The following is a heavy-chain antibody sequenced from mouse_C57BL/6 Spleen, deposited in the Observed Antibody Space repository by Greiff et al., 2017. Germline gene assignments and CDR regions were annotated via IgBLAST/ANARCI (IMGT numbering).Heavy chain of an antibody. Sequence: EVKLQESGGGLVKPGGSLKLSCEASGFTFSDYGMHWVRQAPEKGLEWVAYISSGSSTIYYADTVKGRFTISRDNAKNTLFLQMTSLRSEDTAMYYFAGGDYYGSSSWFAYWGQGTLVTVSA. CDR3: AGGDYYGSSSWFAY. J-gene: IGHJ3*01. V-gene: IGHV5-17*01. CDR2: ISSGSSTI. D-gene: IGHD1-1*01. CDR1: GFTFSDYG.